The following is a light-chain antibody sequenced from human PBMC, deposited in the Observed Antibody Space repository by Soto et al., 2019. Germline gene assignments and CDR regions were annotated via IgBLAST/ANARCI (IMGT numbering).Light chain of an antibody. CDR2: WAS. J-gene: IGKJ2*03. CDR1: QSVLYSSNNKNY. Sequence: DIVMTQSPDSLAVSLGERATINCKSSQSVLYSSNNKNYLAWYQQKPGQPPKLLIYWASTRESGVPDRFSGSGSGKDFTLTISSLQAEDVAVYYCKQYYRSVGFGQGTELEIK. V-gene: IGKV4-1*01. CDR3: KQYYRSVG.